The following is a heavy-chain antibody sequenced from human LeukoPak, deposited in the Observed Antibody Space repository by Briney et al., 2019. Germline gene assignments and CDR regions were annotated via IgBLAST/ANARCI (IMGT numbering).Heavy chain of an antibody. V-gene: IGHV1-18*01. CDR1: GYTFTSYA. D-gene: IGHD6-13*01. CDR2: ISAYNGNT. CDR3: ARQPRIAAAGTHWFDP. J-gene: IGHJ5*02. Sequence: ASVKVSCKASGYTFTSYAMNWVRQAPGQGLEWMGWISAYNGNTNYAQKLQGRVTMTTDTSTSTAYMDLRSLRSDDTAVYYCARQPRIAAAGTHWFDPWGQGTLVTVSS.